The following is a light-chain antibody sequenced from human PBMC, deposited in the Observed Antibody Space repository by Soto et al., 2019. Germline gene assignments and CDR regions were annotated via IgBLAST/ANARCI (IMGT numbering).Light chain of an antibody. CDR1: QSITNW. V-gene: IGKV1-39*01. Sequence: DIQMTQSPSTLSASVGDGVTITCRASQSITNWLAWYQQKPGKAPKLLIYAASSLQSGVPSRFSGSGSGTDFTLTISSLQPEDFATYYCQQSYSTPQRTFGQGTKVDIK. CDR2: AAS. CDR3: QQSYSTPQRT. J-gene: IGKJ1*01.